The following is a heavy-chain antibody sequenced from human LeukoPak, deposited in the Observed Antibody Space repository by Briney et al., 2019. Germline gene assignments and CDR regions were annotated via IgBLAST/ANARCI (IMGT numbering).Heavy chain of an antibody. CDR2: INHSGST. J-gene: IGHJ4*02. CDR1: GGSFSGYY. D-gene: IGHD5-24*01. V-gene: IGHV4-34*01. CDR3: ARGGGYNSIDY. Sequence: SETLSLTCAVYGGSFSGYYWSWIRQPPGQGLEWIGEINHSGSTNYNPSLKSRVTISIDTSKNQFSLKLSSVTAADTAVYYCARGGGYNSIDYWGQGTLVTVSS.